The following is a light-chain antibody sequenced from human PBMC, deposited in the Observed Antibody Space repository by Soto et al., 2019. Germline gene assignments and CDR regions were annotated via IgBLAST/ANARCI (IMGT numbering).Light chain of an antibody. CDR1: QSVSSN. CDR3: QQHKNWPLA. J-gene: IGKJ4*01. CDR2: GAS. V-gene: IGKV3-15*01. Sequence: EIVMTQSPATLSVSPGERATLSCRASQSVSSNLAWYQQKPGQAPRLLVYGASTRATGIPARFSGSGSGTQFTLTISSLQSEDFAVYYCQQHKNWPLAFGGGTKVEIK.